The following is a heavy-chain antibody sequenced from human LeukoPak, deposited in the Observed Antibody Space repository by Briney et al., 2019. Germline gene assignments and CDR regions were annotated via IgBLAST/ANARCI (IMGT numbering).Heavy chain of an antibody. CDR2: ISVYNGNT. CDR1: GYTFTSYG. CDR3: ARDYATFDDSLTGCLTFDD. V-gene: IGHV1-18*04. D-gene: IGHD3-9*01. Sequence: SSVKVSCKAAGYTFTSYGISWVRQAPGQGLEWMGGISVYNGNTNYAPKLEGRVTMTADTMTSKASMERRNLRSDDTAVEYCARDYATFDDSLTGCLTFDDWGQGTLVTVSS. J-gene: IGHJ4*02.